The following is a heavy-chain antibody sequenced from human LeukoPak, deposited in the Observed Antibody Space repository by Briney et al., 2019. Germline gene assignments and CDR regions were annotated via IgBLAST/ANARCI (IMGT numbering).Heavy chain of an antibody. V-gene: IGHV4-59*01. D-gene: IGHD4-17*01. Sequence: SETLSLTCTVSGGSISNYYWTWIRQPPGKGLEWIGYIYYSGSTNYNPSLKSRVTISVDTSKSQFSLKLTSVTAADTAVYYCARDHGDYYFDYWGQGTLVTVSS. CDR1: GGSISNYY. CDR2: IYYSGST. J-gene: IGHJ4*02. CDR3: ARDHGDYYFDY.